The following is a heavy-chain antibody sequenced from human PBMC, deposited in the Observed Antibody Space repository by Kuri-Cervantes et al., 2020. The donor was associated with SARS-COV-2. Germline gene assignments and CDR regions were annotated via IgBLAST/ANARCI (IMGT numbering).Heavy chain of an antibody. J-gene: IGHJ6*01. V-gene: IGHV3-49*03. CDR3: TSMRGIQLWSPYYYYGMDV. D-gene: IGHD5-18*01. CDR2: IRSKAYGGTT. Sequence: GESLKISCTASGFTFGDYAMSWFRQAPGKGLEWVGFIRSKAYGGTTEYAASVKGRFTISRDDSKSIAYLQMNSLKTEDTAVYYCTSMRGIQLWSPYYYYGMDVWGQGTTVTVSS. CDR1: GFTFGDYA.